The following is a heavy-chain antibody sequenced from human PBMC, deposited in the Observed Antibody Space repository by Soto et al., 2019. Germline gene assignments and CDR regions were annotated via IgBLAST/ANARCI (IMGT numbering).Heavy chain of an antibody. V-gene: IGHV1-18*04. CDR2: ITPFNGDT. J-gene: IGHJ4*02. CDR1: GYTFSSNS. D-gene: IGHD2-15*01. CDR3: ARVRVVVGATIDS. Sequence: QVQLVQSGSEVKKPGASVKVSCKASGYTFSSNSIHWVRQAPGQGLEWMGWITPFNGDTSYAQKFQGRVTMTTETSTSTVFMELRSLRFDDAAVYYCARVRVVVGATIDSWGQGTLVTVSS.